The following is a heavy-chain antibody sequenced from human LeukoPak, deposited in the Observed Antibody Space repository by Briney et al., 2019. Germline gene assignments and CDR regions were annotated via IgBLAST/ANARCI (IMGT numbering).Heavy chain of an antibody. V-gene: IGHV1-46*01. D-gene: IGHD1-7*01. CDR3: ARVTGTTLKFDY. CDR1: GYTFTSYY. CDR2: INPSGGST. J-gene: IGHJ4*02. Sequence: GASVKVSCKASGYTFTSYYMHWVRQAPGQGLEWMGIINPSGGSTSYAQKFQGRVTMTRDTSTSTVYMELSSLRSEDTAVYYCARVTGTTLKFDYWGQGTLVTASS.